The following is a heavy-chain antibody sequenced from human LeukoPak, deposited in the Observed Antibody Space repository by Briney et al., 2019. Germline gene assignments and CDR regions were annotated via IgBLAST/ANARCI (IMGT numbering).Heavy chain of an antibody. Sequence: GASVKVSCKASGYTLSTYGISWVRQAPGQGLEWMGWISAHNGKTNYAQKFQGRVTMTTDASTSTAHMGLRSLRSDDTAVYYCARCNLILVAGPQGHSYYFMDVWGKGTAVTVSS. CDR2: ISAHNGKT. D-gene: IGHD2-15*01. V-gene: IGHV1-18*04. CDR3: ARCNLILVAGPQGHSYYFMDV. J-gene: IGHJ6*03. CDR1: GYTLSTYG.